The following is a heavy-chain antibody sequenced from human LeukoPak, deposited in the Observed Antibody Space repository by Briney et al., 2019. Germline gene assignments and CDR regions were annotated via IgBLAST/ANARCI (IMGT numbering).Heavy chain of an antibody. V-gene: IGHV1-18*01. D-gene: IGHD4-17*01. CDR2: VSAYNGST. J-gene: IGHJ4*02. CDR1: GYTFSGYG. CDR3: ARGGGSYGDYSLWIGY. Sequence: ASVKVSCKASGYTFSGYGFSWVRQAPGHRLEWMGWVSAYNGSTKYAQNYQGRVTMTTDTSTSTAYMELRSLRSDDTAVYYCARGGGSYGDYSLWIGYWGQGTLVTVSS.